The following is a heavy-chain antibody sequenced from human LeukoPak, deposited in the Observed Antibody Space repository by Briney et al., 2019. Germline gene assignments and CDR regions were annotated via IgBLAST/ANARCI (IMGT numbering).Heavy chain of an antibody. CDR2: VSGSGSNT. D-gene: IGHD5-12*01. Sequence: GGSLRLSCAASGFTFSSYAMHWVRQAPGKGLEWVSTVSGSGSNTYYADSVKGRFTISRDNSKNTLYLQMDSLRVKDTAVYYCAKDRRGYSGQIDIWGQGTMVTVS. J-gene: IGHJ3*02. CDR1: GFTFSSYA. V-gene: IGHV3-23*01. CDR3: AKDRRGYSGQIDI.